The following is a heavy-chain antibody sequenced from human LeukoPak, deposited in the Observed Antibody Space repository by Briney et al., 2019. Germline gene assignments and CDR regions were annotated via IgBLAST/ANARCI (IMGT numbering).Heavy chain of an antibody. CDR2: ISPDGTST. D-gene: IGHD1-26*01. Sequence: GGSLRLSCAASGFTFSSNWIHWVRQVPGKGLVWVSRISPDGTSTTYADSVKGRFTISRDNAKNTLYLQMNTLRAEATAVYYCVYSGNFRFDYWGQGTLVTVSS. CDR3: VYSGNFRFDY. V-gene: IGHV3-74*01. J-gene: IGHJ4*02. CDR1: GFTFSSNW.